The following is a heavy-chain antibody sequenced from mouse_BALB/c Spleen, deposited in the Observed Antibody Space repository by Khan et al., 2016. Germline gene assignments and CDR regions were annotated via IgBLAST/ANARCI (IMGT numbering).Heavy chain of an antibody. V-gene: IGHV3-2*02. D-gene: IGHD1-2*01. Sequence: VQLKESGPGLVKPSQSLSLTCTVTGYSITSGYGWNWIRQFPGNQLEWLGYISYSGSTNYNPSPQSRISITRDTSKNQFFLQLNSVTTEDTATYYCARTARIKYWGQGTTLTVSS. CDR2: ISYSGST. CDR3: ARTARIKY. J-gene: IGHJ2*01. CDR1: GYSITSGYG.